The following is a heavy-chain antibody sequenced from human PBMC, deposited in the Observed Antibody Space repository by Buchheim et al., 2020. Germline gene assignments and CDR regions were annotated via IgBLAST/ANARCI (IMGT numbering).Heavy chain of an antibody. CDR1: GGSISSGGYS. CDR3: ARDSGSYGYFGGRYFDY. J-gene: IGHJ4*02. Sequence: QLQLQESGSGLVKPSQTLSLTCAVSGGSISSGGYSWSWIRQPPGKGLEWIGYIYHSGSTYYNPSLKSRVTISVARSKNQFSRKLSSVAAADTSVYYCARDSGSYGYFGGRYFDYWGQGTL. CDR2: IYHSGST. D-gene: IGHD5-18*01. V-gene: IGHV4-30-2*01.